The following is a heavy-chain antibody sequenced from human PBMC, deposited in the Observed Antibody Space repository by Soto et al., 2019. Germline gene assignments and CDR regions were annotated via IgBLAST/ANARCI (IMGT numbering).Heavy chain of an antibody. Sequence: ASVKVSCKASGYTFPTYAMHWVRQAPGQRLEWLGWINPGDGNTKYSQKFQGRVTITRDPSASTAYMELSSLRSEDTAVYYCARGNDVYSRSFSADWGQGTLVTVSS. CDR1: GYTFPTYA. CDR3: ARGNDVYSRSFSAD. CDR2: INPGDGNT. D-gene: IGHD6-6*01. V-gene: IGHV1-3*01. J-gene: IGHJ4*02.